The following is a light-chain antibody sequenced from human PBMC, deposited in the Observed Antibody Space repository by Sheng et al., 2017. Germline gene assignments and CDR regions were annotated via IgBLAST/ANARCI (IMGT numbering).Light chain of an antibody. CDR3: QQRRSWPLT. J-gene: IGKJ4*01. CDR2: DAS. V-gene: IGKV3-11*01. Sequence: IVLTQSPGTLSLSPGERATLSCRASQSVLNYLAWYQQKPGQAPRLLIYDASNRATGIPARFSGSGSGTDFTLTISSLEPEDFAVYYCQQRRSWPLTFGGGTKVDI. CDR1: QSVLNY.